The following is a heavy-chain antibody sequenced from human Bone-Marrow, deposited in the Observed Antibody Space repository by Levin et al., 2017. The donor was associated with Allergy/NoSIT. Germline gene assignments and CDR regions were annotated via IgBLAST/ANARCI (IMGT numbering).Heavy chain of an antibody. V-gene: IGHV3-30-3*02. CDR2: ISSDGNTK. CDR1: GFTFSNYA. CDR3: ANEQSVFSEGF. Sequence: GESLKISCAASGFTFSNYALHWVRQAPGKGLEWVAVISSDGNTKYYADSVKGRFTISRDNSENTVYLQMNSLKVEDTALYYCANEQSVFSEGFWGQGTLVTVSS. J-gene: IGHJ4*02. D-gene: IGHD3-3*01.